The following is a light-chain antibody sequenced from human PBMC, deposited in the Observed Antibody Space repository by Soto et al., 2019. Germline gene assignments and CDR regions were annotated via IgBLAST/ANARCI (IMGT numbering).Light chain of an antibody. V-gene: IGKV1-5*03. CDR3: QKYSSYGT. J-gene: IGKJ1*01. CDR2: KAS. CDR1: QTISSW. Sequence: DIQMTQYPSTLSASVGDRVTITCRASQTISSWLAWYQQKPGKAPKLLIYKASNLQGGVPSRFSGRGSGTEFTLTISSLHPDDFATYSCQKYSSYGTFGQGTKVEIK.